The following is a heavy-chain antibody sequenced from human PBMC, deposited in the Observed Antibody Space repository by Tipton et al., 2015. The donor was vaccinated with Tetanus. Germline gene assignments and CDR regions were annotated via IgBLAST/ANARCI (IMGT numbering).Heavy chain of an antibody. CDR2: ISSTSSYI. CDR3: ASGRTLDY. CDR1: GFTFSNYR. J-gene: IGHJ4*02. Sequence: SLRLSCAVSGFTFSNYRMNWVRQASGTGLQWVASISSTSSYIYYADSLKGRFTISRDNAKNSLYLQIDSLGAEDTALYYCASGRTLDYWGQGTLVTVSS. V-gene: IGHV3-21*01.